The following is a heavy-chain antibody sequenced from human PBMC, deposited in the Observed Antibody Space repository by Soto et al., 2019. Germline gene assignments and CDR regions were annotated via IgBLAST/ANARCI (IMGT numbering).Heavy chain of an antibody. CDR1: VFTFINYA. CDR3: AKDPYSGVLVPVAIGFDP. V-gene: IGHV3-23*01. CDR2: ISGSGGSA. Sequence: GWSLRLSCASSVFTFINYAMTWVRQGPGKGLEWVSAISGSGGSAYYADSVKGRSTISRDNSKNTLYLQMNSLRADDSGVYYCAKDPYSGVLVPVAIGFDPWGPGTLVTVSS. J-gene: IGHJ5*02. D-gene: IGHD2-2*01.